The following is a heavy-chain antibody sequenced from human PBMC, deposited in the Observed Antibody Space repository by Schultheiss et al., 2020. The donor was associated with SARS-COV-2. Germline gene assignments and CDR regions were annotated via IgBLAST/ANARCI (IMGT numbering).Heavy chain of an antibody. Sequence: GGSLRLSCAASGFTFSSYAMHWARQAPGKGLEWVAVISYDGSNKYYADSVKGRFTISRDNSKNTLYLQMNSLRAEDTAVYYCARSYAGHYFDYWGQGTLVTVSS. D-gene: IGHD3-16*01. CDR1: GFTFSSYA. CDR3: ARSYAGHYFDY. J-gene: IGHJ4*02. V-gene: IGHV3-30*01. CDR2: ISYDGSNK.